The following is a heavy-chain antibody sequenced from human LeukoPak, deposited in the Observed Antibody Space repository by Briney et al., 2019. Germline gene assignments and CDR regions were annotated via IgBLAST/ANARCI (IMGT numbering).Heavy chain of an antibody. V-gene: IGHV3-23*01. D-gene: IGHD6-13*01. CDR1: GFSFNSYA. CDR2: ISGSGGRT. Sequence: GGSLRLSCAASGFSFNSYAMSWVRQAPGKGLEWVSAISGSGGRTHFADSVKGRFTITRDKSKNTMSLQMNSLRAEDTAVYFCAKDREYSSSWNYYFDSWGQGTLVTVSS. CDR3: AKDREYSSSWNYYFDS. J-gene: IGHJ4*02.